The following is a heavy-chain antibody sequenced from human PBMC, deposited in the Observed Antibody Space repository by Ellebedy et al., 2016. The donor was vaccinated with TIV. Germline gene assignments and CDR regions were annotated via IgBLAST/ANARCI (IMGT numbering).Heavy chain of an antibody. D-gene: IGHD2-15*01. J-gene: IGHJ4*02. V-gene: IGHV3-72*01. CDR3: ASVVVGGTPSDY. CDR2: ITNKGRGGTT. CDR1: GFTFSDHY. Sequence: PGGSLRLSCAASGFTFSDHYMDWVRQAPGKGLGWVGLITNKGRGGTTENAASVKGRITISRDDSNNLLYLQLNSLKREDPAVYYCASVVVGGTPSDYWGQGTLVTVSS.